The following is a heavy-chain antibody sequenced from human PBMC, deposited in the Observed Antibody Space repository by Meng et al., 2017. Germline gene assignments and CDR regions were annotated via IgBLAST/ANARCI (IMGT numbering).Heavy chain of an antibody. CDR2: IFSNDEK. CDR3: ARLYDILTGYYSYYFDY. D-gene: IGHD3-9*01. Sequence: ETLSLTCTVSGGSISSYYWSWIRQPPGKALEWLAHIFSNDEKSYSTSLKSRLTISKDTSKSQVVLTMTNMDPVDTATYYCARLYDILTGYYSYYFDYWGQGTLVTVSS. J-gene: IGHJ4*02. CDR1: GGSISSYYW. V-gene: IGHV2-26*01.